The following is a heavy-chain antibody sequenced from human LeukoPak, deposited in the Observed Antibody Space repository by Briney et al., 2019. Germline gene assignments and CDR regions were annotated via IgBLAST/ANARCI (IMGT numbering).Heavy chain of an antibody. Sequence: SETLSLTCTVSGGSISSSSYYWGWIRQPPGKGLEWIGSIYYSGSTYYNPSLKSRVTISVDTSKNQFSLKLSSVTAADTAVYYCASWRPGYRSSLVRGVTLGAFDYWGQGTLVTVSS. CDR3: ASWRPGYRSSLVRGVTLGAFDY. CDR1: GGSISSSSYY. V-gene: IGHV4-39*01. CDR2: IYYSGST. J-gene: IGHJ4*02. D-gene: IGHD6-13*01.